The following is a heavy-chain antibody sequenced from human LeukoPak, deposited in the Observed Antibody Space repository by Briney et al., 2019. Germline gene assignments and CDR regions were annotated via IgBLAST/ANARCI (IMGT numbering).Heavy chain of an antibody. CDR1: GGSISSAGYS. V-gene: IGHV4-30-4*07. J-gene: IGHJ6*03. CDR2: IYYSGSS. Sequence: SETLSLTCAVSGGSISSAGYSWSWIRQPPGKGLEWIGYIYYSGSSSYNPSLKSRVTISVDTSKNQFSLKLSSVTAADTAVYYCARGGGRITKAYYMDVWGKGTTVTVSS. CDR3: ARGGGRITKAYYMDV. D-gene: IGHD4-23*01.